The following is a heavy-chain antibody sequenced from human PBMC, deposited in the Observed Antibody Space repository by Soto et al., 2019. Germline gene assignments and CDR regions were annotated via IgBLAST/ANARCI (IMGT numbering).Heavy chain of an antibody. J-gene: IGHJ4*02. CDR1: GYTFSSYH. Sequence: QIQLVQSGAEVKKPGASVKVSCKASGYTFSSYHITWVRQAPGQGLEWMGWISAYNGNTNYAQNLQGRVTMTTAPSTSTAYMELRSLRPDDTAVYSCARDLPPVDYWGQGTLVTVSS. CDR3: ARDLPPVDY. CDR2: ISAYNGNT. V-gene: IGHV1-18*01.